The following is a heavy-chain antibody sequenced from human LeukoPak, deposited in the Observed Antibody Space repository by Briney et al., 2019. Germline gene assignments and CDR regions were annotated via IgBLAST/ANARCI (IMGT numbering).Heavy chain of an antibody. D-gene: IGHD1-26*01. CDR1: GGTFSSYA. J-gene: IGHJ4*02. CDR3: ATSIVGATTTFDY. Sequence: SVKVSCKASGGTFSSYAISWVRRAPGQGLEWMGGIIPIFGTANYAQKFQGRVTITADESTSTAYMELSSLRSEDTAVYYCATSIVGATTTFDYWGQGTLVTVSS. V-gene: IGHV1-69*13. CDR2: IIPIFGTA.